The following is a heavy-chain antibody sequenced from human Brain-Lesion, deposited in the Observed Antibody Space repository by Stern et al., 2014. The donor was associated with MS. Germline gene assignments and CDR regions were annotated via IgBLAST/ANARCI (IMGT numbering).Heavy chain of an antibody. CDR3: ATLSPGAGGNYYRHFDY. V-gene: IGHV1-24*01. D-gene: IGHD1-26*01. CDR1: GYTLTELS. Sequence: VQLVESGAEVKKPGASVKVSCKVSGYTLTELSMHWVRQAPRKGLEWMGGFAPEDGETIYAQKFQGRFTMTEDTSTDTAYMELSSLRSEDTAVYYCATLSPGAGGNYYRHFDYWGQGTLVTVSS. J-gene: IGHJ4*02. CDR2: FAPEDGET.